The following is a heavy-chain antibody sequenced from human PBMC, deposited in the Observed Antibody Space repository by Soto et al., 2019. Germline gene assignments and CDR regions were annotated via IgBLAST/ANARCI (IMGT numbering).Heavy chain of an antibody. D-gene: IGHD2-21*01. J-gene: IGHJ3*02. Sequence: GSLRLSCAASGFIFSSHAMNWVRQAPGEGLEWVSAISGSGAYTYYADSVKGRFTISRDNSKNTLDLHMNSLRAEDTAVYYCAKDVQGYYKPSDIWGQGTMVTVSS. CDR2: ISGSGAYT. V-gene: IGHV3-23*01. CDR1: GFIFSSHA. CDR3: AKDVQGYYKPSDI.